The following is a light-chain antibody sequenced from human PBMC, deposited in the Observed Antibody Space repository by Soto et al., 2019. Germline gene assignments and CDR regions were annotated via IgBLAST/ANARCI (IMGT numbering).Light chain of an antibody. CDR1: SSNIGAVYD. J-gene: IGLJ3*02. V-gene: IGLV1-40*01. CDR2: GNN. CDR3: QSYDISLSGWV. Sequence: QSVLTQPPSVSGAPGQRVTISCTGSSSNIGAVYDVHWYQQLPGTAPKLLIYGNNNRPSGVPDRFSGSKSGTSASLAITGLKAEDEADYYCQSYDISLSGWVFGGGTKVTVL.